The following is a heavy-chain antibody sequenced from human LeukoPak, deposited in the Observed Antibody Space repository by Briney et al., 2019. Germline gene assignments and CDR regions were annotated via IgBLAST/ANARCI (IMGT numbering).Heavy chain of an antibody. J-gene: IGHJ4*02. Sequence: PSETLSLTCTVSGGSISSSSYYWGWIRQPPGKGLEWIGSIYYSGSTYYNPSLKSRVTISVDTSKNQFSLKLSSVTAADTAVYYCARDLYSSGWPSFDYWGQGTLVTVSS. V-gene: IGHV4-39*07. D-gene: IGHD6-19*01. CDR1: GGSISSSSYY. CDR2: IYYSGST. CDR3: ARDLYSSGWPSFDY.